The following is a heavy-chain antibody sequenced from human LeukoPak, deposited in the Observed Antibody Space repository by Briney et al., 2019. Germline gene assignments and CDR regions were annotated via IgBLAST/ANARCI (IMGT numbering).Heavy chain of an antibody. CDR2: IYYSGYT. J-gene: IGHJ6*03. D-gene: IGHD3-16*01. CDR1: GGSISSYY. CDR3: ARETSQKGAHYMDV. V-gene: IGHV4-59*01. Sequence: SETLSLTCTVSGGSISSYYWSWIRQPPGKGLKWIGYIYYSGYTTYSPSLRSRVTISVDTSKNQFSLKLSSVTAADTAVYYCARETSQKGAHYMDVWGKGTTITISS.